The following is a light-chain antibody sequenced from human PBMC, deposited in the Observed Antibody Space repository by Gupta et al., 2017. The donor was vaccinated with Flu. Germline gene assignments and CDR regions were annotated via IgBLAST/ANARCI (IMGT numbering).Light chain of an antibody. CDR1: RSTLGAGYD. CDR3: QSFDSGLKSWV. CDR2: SNN. V-gene: IGLV1-40*01. J-gene: IGLJ3*02. Sequence: QSVLTQPPSLAGAPGQTAIISRTGGRSTLGAGYDVHWYHQRPGVAPRLLIHSNNGRPSGVPDRFSGSKSGASASLAITGVQAEDEGDYYCQSFDSGLKSWVFGGGTRLTVL.